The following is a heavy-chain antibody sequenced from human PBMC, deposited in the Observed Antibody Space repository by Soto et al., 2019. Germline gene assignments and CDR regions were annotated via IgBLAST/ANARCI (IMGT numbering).Heavy chain of an antibody. D-gene: IGHD3-10*01. J-gene: IGHJ2*01. V-gene: IGHV3-33*01. CDR3: TRDVRSRYFDL. CDR2: IWYDGSNR. CDR1: GFIFSDYG. Sequence: QVQLVESGGGVVQPGKSLRLSCVASGFIFSDYGMHWVRQAPGKGLEWVAVIWYDGSNRYYADSVKGRFTISRDSSKNTLYLQMNSLRAEDTAMYYGTRDVRSRYFDLWGRGTLVTVSS.